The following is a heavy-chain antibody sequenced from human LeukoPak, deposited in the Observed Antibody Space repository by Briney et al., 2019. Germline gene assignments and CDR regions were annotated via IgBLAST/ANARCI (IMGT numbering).Heavy chain of an antibody. CDR2: INSDGSST. D-gene: IGHD6-25*01. CDR1: GFTFSSYW. V-gene: IGHV3-74*01. Sequence: GGSLRLSCAASGFTFSSYWMHWVRQAPGKGLVWVSRINSDGSSTSYADSVKGRFTISRDNGKKTLYLHMDSLRAEDTAVYYCVRPSESWLGQGLWGQGTLVTVSS. CDR3: VRPSESWLGQGL. J-gene: IGHJ4*02.